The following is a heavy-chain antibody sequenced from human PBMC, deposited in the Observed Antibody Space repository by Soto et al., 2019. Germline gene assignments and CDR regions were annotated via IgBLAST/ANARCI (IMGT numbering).Heavy chain of an antibody. V-gene: IGHV4-59*01. Sequence: LSLTCTVSGGSISSYYWSWIRQPPGKGLEWIGYIYYSGSTNYNPSLKSRVTISVDTSKNQFSLKLSSVTAADTAVYYCARSDTLYYYYGMDVWGQATTVTVSS. J-gene: IGHJ6*02. D-gene: IGHD5-18*01. CDR3: ARSDTLYYYYGMDV. CDR2: IYYSGST. CDR1: GGSISSYY.